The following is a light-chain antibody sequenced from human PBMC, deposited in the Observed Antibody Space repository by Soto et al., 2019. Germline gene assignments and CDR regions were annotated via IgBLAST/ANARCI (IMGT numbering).Light chain of an antibody. Sequence: EVVLTQSPGTLSLSPGESATLSCRASQSVSRNYVAWYQQKTGQAPRLLLYGASSRATGIPDRFSGSGSETDFTLTISRLEPEDFAVYYCQHYGSSPRWTFGQGTKV. CDR2: GAS. J-gene: IGKJ1*01. V-gene: IGKV3-20*01. CDR3: QHYGSSPRWT. CDR1: QSVSRNY.